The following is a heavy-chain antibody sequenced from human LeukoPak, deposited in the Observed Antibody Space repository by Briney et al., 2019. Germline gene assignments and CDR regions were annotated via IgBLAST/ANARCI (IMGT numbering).Heavy chain of an antibody. V-gene: IGHV4-59*01. CDR1: GGSISSYY. J-gene: IGHJ3*02. Sequence: SETLSLTSTVSGGSISSYYWSWIRQPPGKGLEWIGYIYYSGSTNYNPSLKSRVTISVDTSKNQFSLKLSSVTAADTAVYCCARVRGLGAFDIWGQGTMVTVSS. CDR3: ARVRGLGAFDI. CDR2: IYYSGST. D-gene: IGHD3-16*01.